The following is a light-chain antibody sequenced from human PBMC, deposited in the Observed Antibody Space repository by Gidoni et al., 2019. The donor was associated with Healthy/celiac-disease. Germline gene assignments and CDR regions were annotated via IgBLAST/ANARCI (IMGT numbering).Light chain of an antibody. CDR1: SSDVGSYNL. CDR3: CSYAGSSTFHVV. V-gene: IGLV2-23*03. J-gene: IGLJ2*01. Sequence: QSALTQPAPVSGSPGQSTTISCTGTSSDVGSYNLVSWYQQHPGKAPKLMIYEGSKRPSGVSNRFSGSKSGNTASLTISGLQAEDEADYYCCSYAGSSTFHVVFGGGTKLTVL. CDR2: EGS.